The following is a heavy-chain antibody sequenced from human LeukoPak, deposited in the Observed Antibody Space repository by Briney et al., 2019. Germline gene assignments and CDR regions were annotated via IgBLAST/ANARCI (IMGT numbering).Heavy chain of an antibody. CDR2: INSNGSST. D-gene: IGHD6-19*01. CDR3: ARASSGWSPFDY. Sequence: GGSLRLSCAASGFTFSSYWMHWVRQAPGKGLVWVSRINSNGSSTSYADSVKGRFTISRDNAKSTLYLQMNSLRAEDTAVYYCARASSGWSPFDYWGQGTLVTVSS. V-gene: IGHV3-74*01. J-gene: IGHJ4*02. CDR1: GFTFSSYW.